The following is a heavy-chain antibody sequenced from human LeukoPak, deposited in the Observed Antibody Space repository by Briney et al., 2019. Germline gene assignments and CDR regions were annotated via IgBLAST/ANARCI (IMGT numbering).Heavy chain of an antibody. D-gene: IGHD3-3*01. CDR1: GFTFSNAW. J-gene: IGHJ6*03. V-gene: IGHV3-15*01. Sequence: PGGSLRLSCAASGFTFSNAWMSWVRQAPGKGLEWVGRIKSKTDGGTTDYAAPVKGRFTISRDDSKNTLYLQMNSLKTEDTAVYYCTTGKLRFLEWLSGVPYYYYYMDVWGKGTTVTVSS. CDR3: TTGKLRFLEWLSGVPYYYYYMDV. CDR2: IKSKTDGGTT.